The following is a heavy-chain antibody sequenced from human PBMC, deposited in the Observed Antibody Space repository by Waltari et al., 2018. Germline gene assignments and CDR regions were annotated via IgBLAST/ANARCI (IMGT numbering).Heavy chain of an antibody. CDR1: GFAFRSYD. D-gene: IGHD7-27*01. CDR2: ISSTSGTI. V-gene: IGHV3-48*04. CDR3: SRSKLGRTTFDY. Sequence: EVQVVESGGGWVQPGGSLRVSGAGSGFAFRSYDMTWVRQAPGKGLEWVSYISSTSGTIYYADSVKGRFTNSRDNAKNSLYLQMNSRRAEDTAVYYCSRSKLGRTTFDYWGQGTLVTVSS. J-gene: IGHJ4*02.